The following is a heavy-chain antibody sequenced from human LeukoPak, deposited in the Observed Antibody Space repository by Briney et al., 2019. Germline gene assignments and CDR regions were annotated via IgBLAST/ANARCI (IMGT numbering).Heavy chain of an antibody. J-gene: IGHJ3*02. D-gene: IGHD2-15*01. CDR3: ATAGGLCTGGTCYWYAFDI. Sequence: ASVKVSCKVVGYKLNNFSMHWVRQTAGKGLDWMGGLDPEDGETIYAQKVKGRLTVTEDTSTDTAYMELSSLTSDDTAVYYCATAGGLCTGGTCYWYAFDIWGQGTPVTVSS. CDR2: LDPEDGET. V-gene: IGHV1-24*01. CDR1: GYKLNNFS.